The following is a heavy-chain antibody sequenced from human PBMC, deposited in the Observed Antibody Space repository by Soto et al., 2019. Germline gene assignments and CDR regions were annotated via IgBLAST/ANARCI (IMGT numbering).Heavy chain of an antibody. CDR1: GFTFSSYG. J-gene: IGHJ1*01. CDR2: ISYDGSNK. CDR3: AKDGGIAVAGHKFTSYFQH. D-gene: IGHD6-19*01. V-gene: IGHV3-30*18. Sequence: QVQLVESGGGVVQPGRSLRLSCAASGFTFSSYGMHWVRQAPGKGLGWVAVISYDGSNKYYADSVKGRFTISRDNSKNTLYLQMNSLRAEDTAVYYCAKDGGIAVAGHKFTSYFQHWGQGTLVTVSS.